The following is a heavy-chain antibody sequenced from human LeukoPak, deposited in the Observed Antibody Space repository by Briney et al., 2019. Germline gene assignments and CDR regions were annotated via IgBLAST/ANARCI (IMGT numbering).Heavy chain of an antibody. CDR3: ARVGSQSFDY. CDR1: GFTFRTYW. CDR2: IKQNGGEK. V-gene: IGHV3-7*01. Sequence: GGSLRLSCAASGFTFRTYWMSWVRQAPGKGLEWVANIKQNGGEKYYVDSVKGRFTISKDNAENSLYLQMDSLRAEDTAVYYCARVGSQSFDYWGQGTPVTVSS. D-gene: IGHD2-2*03. J-gene: IGHJ4*02.